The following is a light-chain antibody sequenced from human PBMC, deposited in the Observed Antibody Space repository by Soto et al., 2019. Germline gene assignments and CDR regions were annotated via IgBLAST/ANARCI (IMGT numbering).Light chain of an antibody. J-gene: IGKJ1*01. V-gene: IGKV3-20*01. CDR1: ETVAGSY. CDR3: QLYGTSPKT. Sequence: EIVLTQSPGTLSLSPGERATLSCRASETVAGSYLAWYQQKPGQAPRLLIHGASTRATGIADRFSGSGSGTDFTLTISRLEPEDFAVYYCQLYGTSPKTFGQGPKVDIK. CDR2: GAS.